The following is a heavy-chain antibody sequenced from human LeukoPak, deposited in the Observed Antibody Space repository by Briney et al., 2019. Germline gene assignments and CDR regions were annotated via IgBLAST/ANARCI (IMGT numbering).Heavy chain of an antibody. CDR1: GGSISSYY. CDR2: IYYSGST. CDR3: ARDLTPYCSSTSCYGNWFDP. V-gene: IGHV4-59*01. D-gene: IGHD2-2*01. Sequence: PSETLSLTCTVSGGSISSYYWSWIRQPPGKGLEWIGYIYYSGSTNYNPSLKSRVTISVDTSKNQFSLRLSSVTAADTAVYYCARDLTPYCSSTSCYGNWFDPWGQGTLVTVSS. J-gene: IGHJ5*02.